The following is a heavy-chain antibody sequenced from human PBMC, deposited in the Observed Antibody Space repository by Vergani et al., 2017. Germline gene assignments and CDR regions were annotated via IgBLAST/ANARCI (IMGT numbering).Heavy chain of an antibody. CDR2: IYTSGAT. Sequence: QVQLQESGPGLVKPSQTLSLTCTVSGGSFSPGGQSWTWLRQSAGKGLELIGRIYTSGATNYNPSLRSRAIMSVDASKKQSSLKLSSVTAADTAVYYCATRDGYPGGMDVWGQGTTVTVSS. CDR1: GGSFSPGGQS. D-gene: IGHD5-24*01. V-gene: IGHV4-61*02. J-gene: IGHJ6*02. CDR3: ATRDGYPGGMDV.